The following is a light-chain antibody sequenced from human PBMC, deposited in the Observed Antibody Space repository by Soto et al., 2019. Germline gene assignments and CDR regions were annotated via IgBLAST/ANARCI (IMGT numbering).Light chain of an antibody. CDR1: QTIITY. Sequence: DIKMTQSPSSLSAFVGDTVTITCRASQTIITYLNWYHQKPGKAPKVLIYAASSLQSGVPSRFSGSGSGTDFTLTITSLQPEDFATYYGQQSYGTPITFGQGTRLEI. CDR3: QQSYGTPIT. J-gene: IGKJ5*01. CDR2: AAS. V-gene: IGKV1-39*01.